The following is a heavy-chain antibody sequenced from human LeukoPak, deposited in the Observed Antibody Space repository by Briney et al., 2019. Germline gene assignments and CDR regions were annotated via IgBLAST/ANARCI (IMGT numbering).Heavy chain of an antibody. CDR1: GGSISSYY. J-gene: IGHJ4*02. D-gene: IGHD3-3*01. V-gene: IGHV4-59*08. Sequence: SETLSLTCTVSGGSISSYYWSWIRQPPGKGLEWIGHIYYSGSTNYNPSLKSRVTISVDTSKNQFSLKLSSVTAADTAVYYCARQGTYYDFWSGYYTGRYYFDYWGQGTLVTVSS. CDR3: ARQGTYYDFWSGYYTGRYYFDY. CDR2: IYYSGST.